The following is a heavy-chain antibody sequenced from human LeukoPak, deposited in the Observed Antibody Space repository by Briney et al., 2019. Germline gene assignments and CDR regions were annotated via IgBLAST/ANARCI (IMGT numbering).Heavy chain of an antibody. Sequence: SETLSLTCSVSGGSISSSTYHWGWIRQPPGKGLEWIASIDYSGSTYYNPSLKSRLTISVDTSKNQFSLKLSSVTAADTAVYYCARVSRSGSYFGAFEIWGQGTMVTVSS. D-gene: IGHD1-26*01. CDR3: ARVSRSGSYFGAFEI. J-gene: IGHJ3*02. CDR1: GGSISSSTYH. V-gene: IGHV4-39*07. CDR2: IDYSGST.